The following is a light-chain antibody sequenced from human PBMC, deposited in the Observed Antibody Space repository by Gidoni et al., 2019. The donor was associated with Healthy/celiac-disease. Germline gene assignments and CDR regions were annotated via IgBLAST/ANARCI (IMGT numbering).Light chain of an antibody. Sequence: EIVMTQSPATLSVSPGERATLSCRASQSVSSNLAWYQQQPGQAPRPLIYGASTRATGIPARFSGSGSWTEFTLTISSLQSEDFAVYYCQKYNNWPPWTFGQGTKVEIK. J-gene: IGKJ1*01. V-gene: IGKV3-15*01. CDR1: QSVSSN. CDR2: GAS. CDR3: QKYNNWPPWT.